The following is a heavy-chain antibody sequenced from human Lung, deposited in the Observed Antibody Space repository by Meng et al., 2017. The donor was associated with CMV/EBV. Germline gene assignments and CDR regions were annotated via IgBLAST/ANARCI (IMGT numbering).Heavy chain of an antibody. CDR2: ISYDGSNK. J-gene: IGHJ4*01. D-gene: IGHD3-3*01. CDR1: GFTSSSYA. V-gene: IGHV3-30-3*01. CDR3: ARDLERGRFLEWLSSFDS. Sequence: GESLKISCEVSGFTSSSYAMHWVRQAPGKGREWVAVISYDGSNKYYADSVKGRFTISRDNSKNTLYLQMNSLRAEDTAVYYWARDLERGRFLEWLSSFDSWGHGTLVTVSS.